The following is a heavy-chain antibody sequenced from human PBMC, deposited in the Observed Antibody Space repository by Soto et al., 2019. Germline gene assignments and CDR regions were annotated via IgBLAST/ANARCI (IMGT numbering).Heavy chain of an antibody. CDR3: ARDVSRADYDFWSGASLLGDPTGNWFDP. J-gene: IGHJ5*02. V-gene: IGHV3-7*03. CDR1: GFTFSSYW. Sequence: EVQLVESGGGLVQPGGSLRLSCAASGFTFSSYWMSWVRQAPGKGLEWVANIKQDGSEKYYVDSVKGRFTISRDNAKNSLYLQMNSLRAEDTAVYYCARDVSRADYDFWSGASLLGDPTGNWFDPWGQGTLVTVSS. CDR2: IKQDGSEK. D-gene: IGHD3-3*01.